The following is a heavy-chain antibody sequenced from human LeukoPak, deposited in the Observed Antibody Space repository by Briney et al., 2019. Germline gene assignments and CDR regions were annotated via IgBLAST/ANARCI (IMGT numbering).Heavy chain of an antibody. V-gene: IGHV4-59*08. Sequence: SETLSLACTVSGGSISSYYCSWIRQPPGKGLEWIGYMYYSGSTNYNPSLKSRVTISVDMSKYQVPLKLSSVTAADTAVYYCVRSSTYHLFDDWGQGTLVTVSS. CDR3: VRSSTYHLFDD. J-gene: IGHJ4*02. CDR2: MYYSGST. CDR1: GGSISSYY. D-gene: IGHD2-15*01.